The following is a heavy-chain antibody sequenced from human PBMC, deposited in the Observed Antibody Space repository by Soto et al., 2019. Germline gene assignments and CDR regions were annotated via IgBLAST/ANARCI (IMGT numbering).Heavy chain of an antibody. D-gene: IGHD3-3*01. V-gene: IGHV3-33*01. CDR3: ARGQDYDFWSGYWARREYYYYGMDV. CDR1: GFTFSSHG. Sequence: GGSLRLSCAASGFTFSSHGMHWVRQAPGKGLEWVAVIWYDGSNKYYADSVKGRFTISRDNSKNTLYLQMNSLRVEDTAVYYCARGQDYDFWSGYWARREYYYYGMDVWGQGTTVTVSS. CDR2: IWYDGSNK. J-gene: IGHJ6*02.